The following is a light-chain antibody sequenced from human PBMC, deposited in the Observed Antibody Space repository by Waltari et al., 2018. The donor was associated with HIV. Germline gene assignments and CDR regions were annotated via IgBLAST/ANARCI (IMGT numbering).Light chain of an antibody. CDR3: QQYDNLSLT. Sequence: DVQMTQYPSSLSASAGDRVTITCSASQDISNYLNWYQQKAGRAPKLLIFDATNLEIGVPSSFSGRGSGTDFTFTISSLQPEDIATYYCQQYDNLSLTFGGGTKVEI. J-gene: IGKJ4*01. CDR2: DAT. CDR1: QDISNY. V-gene: IGKV1-33*01.